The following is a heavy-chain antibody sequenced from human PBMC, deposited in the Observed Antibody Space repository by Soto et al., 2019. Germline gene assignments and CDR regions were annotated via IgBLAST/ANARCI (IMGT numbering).Heavy chain of an antibody. V-gene: IGHV3-7*01. D-gene: IGHD3-16*01. CDR2: INQDGSEK. J-gene: IGHJ5*02. Sequence: GGSLRLSCAASGFTFSRYWMSWVRQAPGKGLEWVANINQDGSEKYYVDSVKGRFTISRDNAKNLLFLQMNSLRVEDTAVYYCASPPTNLEYDDDNWFDPWGQGTLVTVSS. CDR3: ASPPTNLEYDDDNWFDP. CDR1: GFTFSRYW.